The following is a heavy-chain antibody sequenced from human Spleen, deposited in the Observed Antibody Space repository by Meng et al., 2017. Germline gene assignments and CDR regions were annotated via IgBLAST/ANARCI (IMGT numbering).Heavy chain of an antibody. D-gene: IGHD4-11*01. Sequence: QLQLHRWASGRLQPSETSPLPCAAYGGSFSGYYWSGTRQPPGKGLKWIGEINHSGSTNYNPSLKSRVTISVDTSQNNLSLKLSSVTAADSAVYYCARGPTTMAHDFDYWGQGTLVTVSS. CDR2: INHSGST. CDR1: GGSFSGYY. J-gene: IGHJ4*02. V-gene: IGHV4-34*01. CDR3: ARGPTTMAHDFDY.